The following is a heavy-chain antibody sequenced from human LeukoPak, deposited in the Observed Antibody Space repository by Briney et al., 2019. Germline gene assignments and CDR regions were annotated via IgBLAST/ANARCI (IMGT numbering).Heavy chain of an antibody. J-gene: IGHJ4*02. D-gene: IGHD6-19*01. CDR3: AKGGYRSGWYGDH. CDR2: ISWNSGTV. CDR1: GFTFDDYG. Sequence: GGSLRLSCAASGFTFDDYGMHWVRQAPGKGLEWVSGISWNSGTVVYADSVRGRFTISRDNAKNSVYLQMNSLKAEDTALYYCAKGGYRSGWYGDHWGQGTLVTVSS. V-gene: IGHV3-9*01.